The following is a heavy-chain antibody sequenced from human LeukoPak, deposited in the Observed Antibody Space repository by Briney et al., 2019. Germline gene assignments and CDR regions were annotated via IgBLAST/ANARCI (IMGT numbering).Heavy chain of an antibody. CDR3: ARRGNYGDYFDY. J-gene: IGHJ4*02. D-gene: IGHD4-17*01. Sequence: ASVKVSCKASGYTFTGYYMHWVRQAPGQGLEWMAWINPNSGSTNYAQKFKGRVTMTRDTSNSTAFMDLSRLRSDDTAVYYCARRGNYGDYFDYWGQGTLVTVSS. CDR2: INPNSGST. CDR1: GYTFTGYY. V-gene: IGHV1-2*02.